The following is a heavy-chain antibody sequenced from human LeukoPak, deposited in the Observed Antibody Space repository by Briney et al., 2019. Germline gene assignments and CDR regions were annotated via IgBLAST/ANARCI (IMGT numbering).Heavy chain of an antibody. J-gene: IGHJ5*02. CDR2: INHSGST. CDR3: ARQIVVVVAAHFDP. Sequence: SETLSLTCAVYGGSFSGYYWSWIRQPPGKGLEWIGEINHSGSTNYNPSLKSRVTISVDTSKNQFSLKLSSVTAADTAVYYCARQIVVVVAAHFDPWGQGTLVTVSS. D-gene: IGHD2-15*01. CDR1: GGSFSGYY. V-gene: IGHV4-34*01.